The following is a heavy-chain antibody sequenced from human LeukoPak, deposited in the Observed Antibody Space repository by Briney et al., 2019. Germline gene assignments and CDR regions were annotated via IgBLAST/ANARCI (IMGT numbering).Heavy chain of an antibody. V-gene: IGHV4-34*01. Sequence: PSETLSLTCAVYGRSFSGYYWSWIRQPPGKGLEWIGEINHSGSTNYNPSLKSRVTISVDTSKNQFSLKLSSVTAADTAEYYCARGRGELLRFYFDYWGQGTLVTVSS. J-gene: IGHJ4*02. CDR1: GRSFSGYY. D-gene: IGHD1-26*01. CDR2: INHSGST. CDR3: ARGRGELLRFYFDY.